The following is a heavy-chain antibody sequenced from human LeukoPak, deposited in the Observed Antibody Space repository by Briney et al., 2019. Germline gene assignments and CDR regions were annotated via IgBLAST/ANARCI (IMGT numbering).Heavy chain of an antibody. D-gene: IGHD2-15*01. CDR2: ISGSGGST. J-gene: IGHJ4*02. V-gene: IGHV3-23*01. CDR3: AKRGIVVVAATPFDY. Sequence: PGGSLRLSCAASGFTFSSYSMNWVRQAPGKGLEWVSAISGSGGSTYYADSVKGRFTISRDNSKNTLYLQMNSLRAEDTAVYYCAKRGIVVVAATPFDYWGQGTLVAVSS. CDR1: GFTFSSYS.